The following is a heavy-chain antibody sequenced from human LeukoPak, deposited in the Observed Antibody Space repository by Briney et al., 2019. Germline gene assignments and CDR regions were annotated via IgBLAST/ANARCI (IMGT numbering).Heavy chain of an antibody. CDR1: GYSFTSYY. J-gene: IGHJ4*02. CDR2: INPSGSSA. Sequence: GASVKVSCKASGYSFTSYYMHWVRQAPGQGLEWMGFINPSGSSAAYAQKFQGRLTMTRDMFTSTDYMELTSLTSDDTAVYYCARDGTVVVVAAFDYWGQGTLVTVSS. V-gene: IGHV1-46*01. D-gene: IGHD2-15*01. CDR3: ARDGTVVVVAAFDY.